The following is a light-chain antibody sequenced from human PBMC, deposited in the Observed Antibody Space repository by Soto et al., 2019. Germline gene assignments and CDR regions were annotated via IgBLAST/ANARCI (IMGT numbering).Light chain of an antibody. V-gene: IGLV2-14*01. CDR2: EVS. CDR3: SSYVSSRTYV. J-gene: IGLJ1*01. CDR1: SSDVGGYDF. Sequence: QSALTQPASVSGSPGQSITISCTGTSSDVGGYDFVSWYQHHPGKAPKLIIYEVSNRPSGVSNRFSGSKSGNTASLTISGLQAEDEADYYCSSYVSSRTYVFGTGTKVTVL.